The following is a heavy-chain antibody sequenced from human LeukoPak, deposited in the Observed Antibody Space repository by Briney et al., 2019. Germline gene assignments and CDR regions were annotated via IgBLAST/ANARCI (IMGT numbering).Heavy chain of an antibody. J-gene: IGHJ4*02. CDR2: IHPANSNS. D-gene: IGHD3-22*01. V-gene: IGHV5-51*01. CDR1: GYSFINYW. Sequence: GESLKISCKGSGYSFINYWIGWVRQMPGKGLEYMGIIHPANSNSRYSPSFQGQVTISVDKSISTAYLQWSTLKASDTAMYYCARSPSYYDNSGYYYFDRWDQGTLVTVSS. CDR3: ARSPSYYDNSGYYYFDR.